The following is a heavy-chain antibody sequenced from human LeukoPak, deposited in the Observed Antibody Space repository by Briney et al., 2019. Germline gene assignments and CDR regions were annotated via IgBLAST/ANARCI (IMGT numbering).Heavy chain of an antibody. D-gene: IGHD5-18*01. J-gene: IGHJ4*02. CDR2: ISYDGSNK. CDR3: AKDGRRLWSPTRAYYFDY. V-gene: IGHV3-30*18. Sequence: GSLRLSCAASGFTFSSYGMHWVRQAPGKGLEWVAVISYDGSNKYYADSVKGRFTNSRDNSKNTLYLQMNSLRAEDTAVYYCAKDGRRLWSPTRAYYFDYWGQGTLVTVSS. CDR1: GFTFSSYG.